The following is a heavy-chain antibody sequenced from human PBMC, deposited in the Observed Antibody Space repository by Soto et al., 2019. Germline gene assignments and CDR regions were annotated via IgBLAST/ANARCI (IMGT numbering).Heavy chain of an antibody. CDR1: GFTFSNAW. CDR2: VKSNTHGGTT. CDR3: TTDSCIPVTPVRLNY. D-gene: IGHD4-4*01. J-gene: IGHJ4*02. V-gene: IGHV3-15*07. Sequence: EVQLVESGGGLVKPGGSLTLSCAASGFTFSNAWINWVRQAPGKGLEWVGRVKSNTHGGTTDFAATVKGRFSISRDDSISMAFMQMNTLKIEDTAVYYCTTDSCIPVTPVRLNYWGQGTLVTVSS.